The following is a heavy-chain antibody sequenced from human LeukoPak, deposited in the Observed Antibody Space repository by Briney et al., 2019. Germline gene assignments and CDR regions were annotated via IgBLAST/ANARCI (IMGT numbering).Heavy chain of an antibody. D-gene: IGHD3-10*02. CDR2: IKQDGSEK. V-gene: IGHV3-7*01. CDR3: AELGITMIGGV. CDR1: GFTFSSYW. Sequence: GGSLRLSCAASGFTFSSYWMSWVRQAPGKGLEWVANIKQDGSEKYYVDSVKGRFTISRDNAKNSLYLQMNSLRAENTAVYYCAELGITMIGGVWGKGTTVTISS. J-gene: IGHJ6*04.